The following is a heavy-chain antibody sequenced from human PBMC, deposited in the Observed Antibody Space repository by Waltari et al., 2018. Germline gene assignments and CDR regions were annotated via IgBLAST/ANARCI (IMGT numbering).Heavy chain of an antibody. CDR3: ARVGPTKAAAGTLDY. V-gene: IGHV4-59*01. Sequence: QVQLQESGPGLVKPSETLSLTCTVSGGSISSYYWSWIRQPPGKGLEWIGYIYYSGSTNYTPSLKSRVTISVDTSKNQFSLKLSSVTAADTAVYYCARVGPTKAAAGTLDYWGQGTLVTVSS. D-gene: IGHD6-13*01. CDR2: IYYSGST. J-gene: IGHJ4*02. CDR1: GGSISSYY.